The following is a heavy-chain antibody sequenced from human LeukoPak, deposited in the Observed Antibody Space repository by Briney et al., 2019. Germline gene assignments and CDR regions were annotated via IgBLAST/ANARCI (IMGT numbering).Heavy chain of an antibody. CDR3: ARDLTMVRGVHYYYYYMDV. Sequence: SQTLSLTCAISGDSVSTNSAAWNWIRQSPSRGLEWLGRTYYRSKWYNDYAVSVKSRITINPDTSKNQFSLQLNSVTPEDTAVYYCARDLTMVRGVHYYYYYMDVWGKGTTVTISS. CDR1: GDSVSTNSAA. J-gene: IGHJ6*03. CDR2: TYYRSKWYN. V-gene: IGHV6-1*01. D-gene: IGHD3-10*01.